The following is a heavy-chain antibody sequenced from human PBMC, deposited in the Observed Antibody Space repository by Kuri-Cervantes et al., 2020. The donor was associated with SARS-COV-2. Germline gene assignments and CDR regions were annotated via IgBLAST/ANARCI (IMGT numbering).Heavy chain of an antibody. CDR1: GGSISSSSYY. J-gene: IGHJ4*02. CDR2: IYYSGST. Sequence: GSLRLSCTVSGGSISSSSYYWGWIRQPPGKGLEWIGSIYYSGSTYYNPSLKSRVTISVDTSKNQFSLKLSSVTAADTAMYYCARQAIVLMVYATTFDYWGQGTLVTVSS. CDR3: ARQAIVLMVYATTFDY. V-gene: IGHV4-39*01. D-gene: IGHD2-8*01.